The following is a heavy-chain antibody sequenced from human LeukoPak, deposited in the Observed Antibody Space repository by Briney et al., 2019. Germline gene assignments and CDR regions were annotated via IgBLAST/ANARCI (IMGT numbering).Heavy chain of an antibody. Sequence: GGSLRLSCAASGFTFSSYGMHWVRQAPGKGLEWVAFIRYDGSNKYYADFVKGRFTISRDNSKNTLYLQMNSLRAEDTAVYYCAKDRAIFGVVTIDYWGQGTLVTVSS. V-gene: IGHV3-30*02. J-gene: IGHJ4*02. D-gene: IGHD3-3*01. CDR2: IRYDGSNK. CDR1: GFTFSSYG. CDR3: AKDRAIFGVVTIDY.